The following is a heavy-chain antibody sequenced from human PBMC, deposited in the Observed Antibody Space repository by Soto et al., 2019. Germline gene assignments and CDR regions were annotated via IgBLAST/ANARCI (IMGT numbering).Heavy chain of an antibody. D-gene: IGHD3-9*01. J-gene: IGHJ5*02. CDR2: MNPNSGNT. CDR1: GYTFTSYD. Sequence: ASVKVSCKASGYTFTSYDINWVRQATGQGLEWMGWMNPNSGNTGYAQKFQGRVTMTRNTSISTAYMELSSLRSEDTAVYYCARVRRNYDILTGYYRCFDPRGQGTLVTVSS. V-gene: IGHV1-8*01. CDR3: ARVRRNYDILTGYYRCFDP.